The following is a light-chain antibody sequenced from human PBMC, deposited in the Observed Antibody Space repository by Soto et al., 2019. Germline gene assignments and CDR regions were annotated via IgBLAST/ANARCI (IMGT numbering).Light chain of an antibody. CDR3: QQYDSSPLT. CDR1: QSVSTTY. CDR2: DTS. V-gene: IGKV3-20*01. Sequence: EIVLTQSPGTLSLSPGERATLSCRASQSVSTTYLAWYQQKPGQAPRLLIYDTSSRATGIPDRFSGSGSGTDFTLTISRLEPEDFAVYYCQQYDSSPLTFGGVTKVEIK. J-gene: IGKJ4*01.